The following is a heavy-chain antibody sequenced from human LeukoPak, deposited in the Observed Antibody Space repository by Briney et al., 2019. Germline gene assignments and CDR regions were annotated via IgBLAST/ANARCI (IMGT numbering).Heavy chain of an antibody. J-gene: IGHJ4*02. Sequence: HRPSVNVSCTASGNTFTRYYMHWDPQTPRQGLDTLGCINPNSGGTNYAQKFRGRVTMSRDTSISTAYMELSRLRSDDTAVYYCARAKRAGENIVVPAAPLDYWGQGTLVTVSS. CDR3: ARAKRAGENIVVPAAPLDY. V-gene: IGHV1-2*02. CDR1: GNTFTRYY. CDR2: INPNSGGT. D-gene: IGHD2-2*01.